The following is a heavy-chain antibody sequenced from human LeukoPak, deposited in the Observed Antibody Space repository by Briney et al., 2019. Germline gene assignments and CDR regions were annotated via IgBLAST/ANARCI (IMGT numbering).Heavy chain of an antibody. Sequence: PGGSLRLSCAASGFTFSTYWMSWVPQAPREGLEWVANIKPDGSEKDYVDSLKGRFTISRDNAKNSLYLQVNSLRAEDTAVYYCARFGVPYGVDVWGQGTTVTVSS. V-gene: IGHV3-7*04. CDR1: GFTFSTYW. D-gene: IGHD3-16*01. CDR2: IKPDGSEK. CDR3: ARFGVPYGVDV. J-gene: IGHJ6*02.